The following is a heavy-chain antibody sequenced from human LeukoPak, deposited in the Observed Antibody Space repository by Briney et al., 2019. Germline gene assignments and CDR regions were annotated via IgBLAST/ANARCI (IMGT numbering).Heavy chain of an antibody. CDR3: ARAGGVKTAALDLDY. CDR1: GGSISDYS. D-gene: IGHD6-25*01. CDR2: IYYSGSA. Sequence: SETLSLTCTVSGGSISDYSWSWIRQPPGKGLEWIGNIYYSGSANHNPSLKSRVTISRDTPKNQFSLKLTSVTTADTAVYYCARAGGVKTAALDLDYWGQGTLVTVSS. J-gene: IGHJ4*02. V-gene: IGHV4-59*01.